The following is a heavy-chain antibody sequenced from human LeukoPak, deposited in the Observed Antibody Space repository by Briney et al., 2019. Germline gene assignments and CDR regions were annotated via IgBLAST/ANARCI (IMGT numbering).Heavy chain of an antibody. CDR3: ARGVWSDY. V-gene: IGHV1-18*01. Sequence: AASVKVSCKASGYTFTSYGINWGRQAPGQGLEWMGWISANNGDTNYAQNLQGRVTMTTDKSTSTAYMELRSLRSDDTAVYYCARGVWSDYWGQGTLVTVSS. CDR1: GYTFTSYG. J-gene: IGHJ4*02. D-gene: IGHD2-8*01. CDR2: ISANNGDT.